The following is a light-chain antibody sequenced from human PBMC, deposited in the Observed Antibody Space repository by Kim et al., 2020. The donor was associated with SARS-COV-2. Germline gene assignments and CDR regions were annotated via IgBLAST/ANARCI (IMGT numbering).Light chain of an antibody. CDR3: QCYDNSNVV. CDR2: EDN. J-gene: IGLJ2*01. V-gene: IGLV6-57*04. CDR1: SGSIATNH. Sequence: NFMLTQPHSVSESPGKTVTISCTRSSGSIATNHVQWYHQRPGSAPTTVIYEDNQRPSGVPDRFSGSIDSSSNSASLTISGLKSEDEADYYCQCYDNSNVVFGGGTQLTVL.